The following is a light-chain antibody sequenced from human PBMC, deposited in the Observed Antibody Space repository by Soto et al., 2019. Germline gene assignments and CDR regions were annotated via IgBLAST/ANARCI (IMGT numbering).Light chain of an antibody. CDR1: SGHSSYI. Sequence: QSVLTQSSSASASLGSSVKLTFTLSSGHSSYIIAWHQQQPGKAPRYLMKLERSGSYNKGSGVPDRFSGSSSGADRYLTISNLQSEDEADYYCETWDSNTRVFGGGTKLTVL. CDR3: ETWDSNTRV. V-gene: IGLV4-60*03. J-gene: IGLJ3*02. CDR2: LERSGSY.